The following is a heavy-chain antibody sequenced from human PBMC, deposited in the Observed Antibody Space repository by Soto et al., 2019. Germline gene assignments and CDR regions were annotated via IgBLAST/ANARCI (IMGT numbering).Heavy chain of an antibody. Sequence: EVQLVESGGGLVQPGGSLRLSCAASGFTFSTYWMHWVRQAPGKGLVWVSVINSDGSSTTYADSVKGRFTISRDNAKNRVYLEVNSLRAEDTAMYYCVTVNTRGARYFDLWGRGSLVTVSS. CDR3: VTVNTRGARYFDL. J-gene: IGHJ2*01. CDR2: INSDGSST. CDR1: GFTFSTYW. V-gene: IGHV3-74*01. D-gene: IGHD2-2*01.